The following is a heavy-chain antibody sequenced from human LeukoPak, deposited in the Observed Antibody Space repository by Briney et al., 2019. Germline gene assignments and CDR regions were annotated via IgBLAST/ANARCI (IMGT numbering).Heavy chain of an antibody. Sequence: SETLSLTCTVSGGSISSYYWSWIRQPPGKGLEWIGYIYYSGSTNYNPSLKSRVTISVDTSKNQFSLKLSSVTATDTAVYYCARRGYCSSTSCYEYWFDPWGQGTLVTVSS. CDR2: IYYSGST. CDR3: ARRGYCSSTSCYEYWFDP. J-gene: IGHJ5*02. D-gene: IGHD2-2*01. CDR1: GGSISSYY. V-gene: IGHV4-59*08.